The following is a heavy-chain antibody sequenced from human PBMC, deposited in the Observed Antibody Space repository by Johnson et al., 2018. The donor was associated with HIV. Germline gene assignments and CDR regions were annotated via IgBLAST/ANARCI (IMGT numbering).Heavy chain of an antibody. J-gene: IGHJ3*02. CDR2: IKQDGSEK. V-gene: IGHV3-7*04. Sequence: VQLVESGGGLVQPGGSLRLSCAASGFTFSSYWMSWVRQAPGKGLEWVANIKQDGSEKYYVDSVKGRFTISRDNAKNSLYLQMNSLRAEDTAVYYCARPGHYDILWAFDIWGQGTMVTVSS. CDR3: ARPGHYDILWAFDI. CDR1: GFTFSSYW. D-gene: IGHD3-22*01.